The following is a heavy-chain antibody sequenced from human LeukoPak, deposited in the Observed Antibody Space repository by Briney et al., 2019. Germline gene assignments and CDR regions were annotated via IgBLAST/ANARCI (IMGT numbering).Heavy chain of an antibody. J-gene: IGHJ4*02. Sequence: GGSLRLSCAASGFTFSDYGIHWVRQAPGKGLEGVAVICADGSNKYYADSVKGGFTISRDNSKKKLYLQMNSLRVEDTAVYYCVRASGSFDYWGQGTLVTVSS. D-gene: IGHD3-10*01. CDR3: VRASGSFDY. CDR1: GFTFSDYG. CDR2: ICADGSNK. V-gene: IGHV3-33*01.